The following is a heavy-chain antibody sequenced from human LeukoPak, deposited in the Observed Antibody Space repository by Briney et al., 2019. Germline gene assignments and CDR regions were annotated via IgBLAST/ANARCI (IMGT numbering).Heavy chain of an antibody. CDR3: ARDRIAATRPHAFDI. V-gene: IGHV3-21*01. Sequence: GGSLRLSCAASGFTFSSYSMNWVRQAPGKGLEWVSSISSSSSYIYYADSVKGRFTISRDNAKNSLYLQMNSLRAEDTAVYYCARDRIAATRPHAFDIWGQGTMVTVSS. D-gene: IGHD6-13*01. CDR2: ISSSSSYI. J-gene: IGHJ3*02. CDR1: GFTFSSYS.